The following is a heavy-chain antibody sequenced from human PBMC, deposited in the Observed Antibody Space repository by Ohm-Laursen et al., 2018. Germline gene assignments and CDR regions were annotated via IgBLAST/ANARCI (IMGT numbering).Heavy chain of an antibody. J-gene: IGHJ6*02. CDR3: ARNAAPRGGSSSAGTYYYGLDV. D-gene: IGHD6-6*01. CDR2: INSDGSSI. V-gene: IGHV3-74*01. Sequence: GSLRLSCAASGFTFSNYWMHWVRQAPGKGLVWVSRINSDGSSISYADSVKGRFTISRDNAKNTLDLQMNSLRADDTAVYYCARNAAPRGGSSSAGTYYYGLDVWGQGTTVTVSS. CDR1: GFTFSNYW.